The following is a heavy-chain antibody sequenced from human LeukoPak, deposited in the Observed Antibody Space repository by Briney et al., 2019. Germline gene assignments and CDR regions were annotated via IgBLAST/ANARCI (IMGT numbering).Heavy chain of an antibody. CDR2: ISWNSGSI. D-gene: IGHD6-19*01. CDR3: ARDGARQINIAVPGGDY. J-gene: IGHJ4*02. V-gene: IGHV3-9*01. CDR1: GFTFDDYA. Sequence: GGSLRLSCAASGFTFDDYAMHWVRQAPGKGLEWVSGISWNSGSIGYADSVKGRFTISRDNAKNSLYLQMNSLRAEDTATYYCARDGARQINIAVPGGDYWGQGTLVTVSS.